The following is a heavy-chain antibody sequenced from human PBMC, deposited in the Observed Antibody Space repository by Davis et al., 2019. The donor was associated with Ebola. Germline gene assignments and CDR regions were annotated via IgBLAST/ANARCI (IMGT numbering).Heavy chain of an antibody. D-gene: IGHD6-13*01. V-gene: IGHV5-51*01. CDR3: ARIDGLEYSSSWYGGGGFQH. J-gene: IGHJ1*01. CDR1: GYSFTSYW. CDR2: IYPGDSDT. Sequence: PGGSLRLSCKGSGYSFTSYWIGWVRQMPGKGLEWMGIIYPGDSDTRYSPSFQGQVTISADKSISTAYLQWSSLKASDTAMYYCARIDGLEYSSSWYGGGGFQHWGQGTLVTVSS.